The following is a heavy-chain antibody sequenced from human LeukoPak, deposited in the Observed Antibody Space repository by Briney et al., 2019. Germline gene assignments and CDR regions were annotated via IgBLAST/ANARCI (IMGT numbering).Heavy chain of an antibody. J-gene: IGHJ4*02. Sequence: ASETLSLTCTVSGGSISGSSHHWSWVRQPPGKGLEWIGSIYYSGNTYYNPSLKSRVTISVDTSKNQFSLKLTSVTAADTAVYYCTREYSSSSDYWGQGTLVTVSS. D-gene: IGHD6-6*01. CDR2: IYYSGNT. CDR1: GGSISGSSHH. V-gene: IGHV4-39*02. CDR3: TREYSSSSDY.